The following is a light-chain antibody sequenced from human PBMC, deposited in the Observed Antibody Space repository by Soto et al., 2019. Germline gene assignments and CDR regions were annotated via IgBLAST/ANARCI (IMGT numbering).Light chain of an antibody. CDR1: SSDIGGNNY. Sequence: QSVVPRPGYVSRSRGPPIHINCTGTSSDIGGNNYVSWYQQHPGKAPKLLIYDVSNRPSGVSNRFSGSKSGNTASLTISGLQAEDEADYYCSSCTTSSALHVFGPGTKVTV. CDR3: SSCTTSSALHV. J-gene: IGLJ1*01. V-gene: IGLV2-14*03. CDR2: DVS.